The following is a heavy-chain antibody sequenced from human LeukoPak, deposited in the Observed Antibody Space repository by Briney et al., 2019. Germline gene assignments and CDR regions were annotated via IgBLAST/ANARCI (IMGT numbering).Heavy chain of an antibody. D-gene: IGHD2-2*01. J-gene: IGHJ6*02. CDR3: ARDRVVPAATRMEDYYGMDV. CDR2: ISYDGSNK. V-gene: IGHV3-30*03. Sequence: GGSLRLSCAASGFTFSSYGMHWVRQAPGKGLEWVAVISYDGSNKYYADSVKGRFTISRDNSKNTLYLQMNSLRAEDTAVYYCARDRVVPAATRMEDYYGMDVWGQGTTVTVSS. CDR1: GFTFSSYG.